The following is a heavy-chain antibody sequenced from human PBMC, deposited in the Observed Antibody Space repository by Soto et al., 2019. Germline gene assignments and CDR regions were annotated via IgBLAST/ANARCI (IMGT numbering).Heavy chain of an antibody. Sequence: GGSLRLSCAASGFTFSTYWMSWVRQAPGKGPEWVANIKQDGSERYYVDSVKGRFTISRDNAKNLLFLQMNNLRAEDTAVYYCASRPSAFVYLEVFDYWGQGTTVTGSS. CDR3: ASRPSAFVYLEVFDY. D-gene: IGHD6-6*01. CDR2: IKQDGSER. J-gene: IGHJ4*02. CDR1: GFTFSTYW. V-gene: IGHV3-7*03.